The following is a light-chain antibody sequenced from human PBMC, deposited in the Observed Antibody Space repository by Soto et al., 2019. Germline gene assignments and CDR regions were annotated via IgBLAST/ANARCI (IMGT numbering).Light chain of an antibody. V-gene: IGLV2-14*01. CDR2: EVS. J-gene: IGLJ1*01. CDR1: TSDIGTYSY. Sequence: QSLLTQPASVSLSPGQSITMSCTGTTSDIGTYSYVSWYQQHAGKAPKLIIYEVSHRPSGVSNRFSGSKSGSTASLTISGLQAEDEAHYCCSSTGISTLLFATGTKVTVL. CDR3: CSSTGISTLL.